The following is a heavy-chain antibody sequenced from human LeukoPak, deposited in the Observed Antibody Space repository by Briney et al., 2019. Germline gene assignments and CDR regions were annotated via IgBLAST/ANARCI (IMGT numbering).Heavy chain of an antibody. CDR1: GGTFSSYA. CDR2: IIPIFGTA. Sequence: SVKVSCKASGGTFSSYAISWVRQAPGQGLEWMGGIIPIFGTANYAQKFQGRVTITADKSTSTAYMELSSLRSEDTAVYYCAREEIVATISRFDYYYYMDVWGKGTTVTISS. V-gene: IGHV1-69*06. D-gene: IGHD5-12*01. J-gene: IGHJ6*03. CDR3: AREEIVATISRFDYYYYMDV.